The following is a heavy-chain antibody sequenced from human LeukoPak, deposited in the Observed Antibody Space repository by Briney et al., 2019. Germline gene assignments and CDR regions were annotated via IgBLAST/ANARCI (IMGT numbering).Heavy chain of an antibody. J-gene: IGHJ4*02. V-gene: IGHV3-23*01. Sequence: PGGSLRLSCAASGFTFSSYAMSWVRQAPGKGLEWVSAISGSGGSTYYADSVKGRFTISRDNSKNTLYLQMNSLRAEDTAVYYCARDYIVVVPAAMGFDYWGQGTLVTVSS. D-gene: IGHD2-2*01. CDR3: ARDYIVVVPAAMGFDY. CDR1: GFTFSSYA. CDR2: ISGSGGST.